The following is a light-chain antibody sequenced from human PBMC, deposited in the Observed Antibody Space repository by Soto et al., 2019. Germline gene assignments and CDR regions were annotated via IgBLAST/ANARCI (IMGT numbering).Light chain of an antibody. CDR3: QQRSNWPLT. V-gene: IGKV3-11*01. CDR2: DAS. Sequence: ETLMTQSPATLSVSPGERATLSCRASQSVNNNLAWYQQKLGQAPRLLIYDASNRATGIPARFSGSGSGTDFTLTISSLEPEDFAVYYCQQRSNWPLTFGGGTKVDIK. J-gene: IGKJ4*01. CDR1: QSVNNN.